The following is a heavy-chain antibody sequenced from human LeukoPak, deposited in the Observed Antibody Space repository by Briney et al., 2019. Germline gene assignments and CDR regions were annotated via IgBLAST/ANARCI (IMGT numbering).Heavy chain of an antibody. CDR3: AKAMIVAPWRAFDI. Sequence: GASVKVSCKASGYTFTSYGISWVRQAPGQGLEWMGWINPNSGGTNYAQKFQGRVTMTRDTSISTAYMELSRLRSDDTAVYYCAKAMIVAPWRAFDIWGQGTMVTVSS. J-gene: IGHJ3*02. V-gene: IGHV1-2*02. CDR1: GYTFTSYG. CDR2: INPNSGGT. D-gene: IGHD3-22*01.